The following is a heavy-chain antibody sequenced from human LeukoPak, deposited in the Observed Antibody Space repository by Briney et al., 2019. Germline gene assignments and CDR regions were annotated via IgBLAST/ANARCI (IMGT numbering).Heavy chain of an antibody. V-gene: IGHV3-30*18. Sequence: GGSLRLSCAASGFTFSSYGMHWVRQAPGKGLEWVAVISYDGSSKYYADSVKGRFTISRDNSKNTLYLQMNSLRAEDTAEYYCAKMGGIVVVPAADWFDPWGQGTLVTVSS. CDR2: ISYDGSSK. J-gene: IGHJ5*02. D-gene: IGHD2-2*01. CDR3: AKMGGIVVVPAADWFDP. CDR1: GFTFSSYG.